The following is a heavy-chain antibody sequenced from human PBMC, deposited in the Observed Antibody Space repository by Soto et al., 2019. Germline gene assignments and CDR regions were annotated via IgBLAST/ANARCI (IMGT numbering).Heavy chain of an antibody. CDR2: IYYSGST. V-gene: IGHV4-31*03. D-gene: IGHD4-17*01. J-gene: IGHJ4*02. CDR1: GGSISSGGYY. CDR3: ARGSNDYGDYLFDY. Sequence: SETLSLTCTVSGGSISSGGYYWSWIRQHPGKGLEWIGYIYYSGSTYYNPSLKSRVTISVDTSKNQFSLKLSSVTAADTAVYYCARGSNDYGDYLFDYWGQGXLVTVYS.